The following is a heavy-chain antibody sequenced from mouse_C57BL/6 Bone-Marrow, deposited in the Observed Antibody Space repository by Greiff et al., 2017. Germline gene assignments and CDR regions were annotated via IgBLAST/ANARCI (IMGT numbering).Heavy chain of an antibody. CDR3: TTTGPLLKDAMDY. V-gene: IGHV14-4*01. J-gene: IGHJ4*01. CDR2: IDPENGDT. CDR1: GFNIKDDY. D-gene: IGHD2-14*01. Sequence: VQLQQSGAELVRPGASVKLSCTASGFNIKDDYMHWVKQRPEQGLEWIGWIDPENGDTEYASKFQGKATITADTSYNTAYLQLSSLTYEDTAVYYCTTTGPLLKDAMDYWGQGTSVTVSS.